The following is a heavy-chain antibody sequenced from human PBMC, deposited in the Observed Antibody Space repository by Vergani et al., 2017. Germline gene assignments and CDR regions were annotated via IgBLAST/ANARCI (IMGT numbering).Heavy chain of an antibody. CDR2: IIPILGIA. D-gene: IGHD1-26*01. J-gene: IGHJ4*02. CDR1: GGTFSSYA. Sequence: QVQLVQSGAEVKKPGSSVKVSCKASGGTFSSYAISWVRQAPGQGLEWMGRIIPILGIANYEQKFQGRVTITADKSTSTASMELSSLRSEDTAVYYCTSEGIVGAARNDYWGQGTLVTVSS. CDR3: TSEGIVGAARNDY. V-gene: IGHV1-69*04.